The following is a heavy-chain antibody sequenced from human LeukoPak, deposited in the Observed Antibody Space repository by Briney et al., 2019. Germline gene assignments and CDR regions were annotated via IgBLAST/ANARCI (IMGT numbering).Heavy chain of an antibody. CDR2: LKPDVKEN. J-gene: IGHJ4*02. V-gene: IGHV3-7*01. CDR3: AACADRGYTY. D-gene: IGHD2-2*02. Sequence: GGSPRLSRAASGFTFSGTRTKWICQAPGKRLEWVAKLKPDVKENRFVDSLEGRFTISRDNAKNSLYLQMNSLRVEDTATYYCAACADRGYTYWGQGILVTVPS. CDR1: GFTFSGTR.